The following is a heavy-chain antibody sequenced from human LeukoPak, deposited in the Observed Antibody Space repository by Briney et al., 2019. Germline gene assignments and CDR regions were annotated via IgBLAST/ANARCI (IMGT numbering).Heavy chain of an antibody. J-gene: IGHJ3*02. V-gene: IGHV3-21*01. Sequence: PGGSLRLSCAASGFTFGSSSMNWVREAPGKGVEWVSSISSSSSYIYYADSVKGRFTISRDNAKNSLYLQMNSLRAEDTAVYYCARGIAAAGTLIWGQGTMVTVSS. CDR2: ISSSSSYI. D-gene: IGHD6-13*01. CDR1: GFTFGSSS. CDR3: ARGIAAAGTLI.